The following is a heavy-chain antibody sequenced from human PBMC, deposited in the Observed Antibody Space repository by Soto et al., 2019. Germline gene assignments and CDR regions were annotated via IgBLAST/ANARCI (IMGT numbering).Heavy chain of an antibody. CDR3: ARARDGYYGSGSYYPDYYGMDV. V-gene: IGHV1-69*06. CDR2: IIPIFGTA. D-gene: IGHD3-10*01. Sequence: SVKVSCKASGGTFSSYAISRVRQAPGQGLEWMGGIIPIFGTANYAQKFQGRVTITADKSTSTAYMELSSLRSEDTAVYYCARARDGYYGSGSYYPDYYGMDVWGQGTTVTVSS. J-gene: IGHJ6*02. CDR1: GGTFSSYA.